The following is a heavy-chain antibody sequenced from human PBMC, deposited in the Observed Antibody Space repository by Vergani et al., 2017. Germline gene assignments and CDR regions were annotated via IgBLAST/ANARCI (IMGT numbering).Heavy chain of an antibody. CDR3: ARVNNWKNATTNWEYYYYGMDV. Sequence: EVQLVESGGGLIHPGGSLRLSCEGSGFSFSGYWMHWVRQSPEKGLEWVANIKQDGSEKYYVDSVKGRFTISRDNAKKSLYLQMNSLRAEDTAVYYCARVNNWKNATTNWEYYYYGMDVWGQGTTVTVFS. J-gene: IGHJ6*02. D-gene: IGHD1-1*01. CDR1: GFSFSGYW. CDR2: IKQDGSEK. V-gene: IGHV3-7*03.